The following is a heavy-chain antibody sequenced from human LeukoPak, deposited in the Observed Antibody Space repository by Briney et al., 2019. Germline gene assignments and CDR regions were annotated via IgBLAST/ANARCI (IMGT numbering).Heavy chain of an antibody. CDR2: IYYTGGT. CDR3: ARVGDWNDLVY. V-gene: IGHV4-59*02. D-gene: IGHD1-1*01. Sequence: PSETLSLTCAVSGGSVNGYYWSWIRQPPGKGLEWIGYIYYTGGTNYNPSLRSRVTISVDTSNDQLSLKLTSVSAPDTAVYYCARVGDWNDLVYWGQGILVTVSS. CDR1: GGSVNGYY. J-gene: IGHJ4*02.